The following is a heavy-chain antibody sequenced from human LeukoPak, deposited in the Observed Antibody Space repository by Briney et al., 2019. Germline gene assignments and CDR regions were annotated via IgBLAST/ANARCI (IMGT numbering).Heavy chain of an antibody. Sequence: SETLSLTCTVSGYSISSGYYWGWIRQPPGKGLEWIGSIYHSGSTYYNPSLKSRVTISVDTSKNQFSLKLSSVTAADTAVYYCARGGVRYDILTGYYEGERTSFDYWGQGTLVTVSS. D-gene: IGHD3-9*01. J-gene: IGHJ4*02. CDR3: ARGGVRYDILTGYYEGERTSFDY. V-gene: IGHV4-38-2*02. CDR1: GYSISSGYY. CDR2: IYHSGST.